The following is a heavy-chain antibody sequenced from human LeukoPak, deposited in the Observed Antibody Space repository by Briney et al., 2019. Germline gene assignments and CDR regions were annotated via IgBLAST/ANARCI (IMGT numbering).Heavy chain of an antibody. CDR2: ISWNSGSI. CDR3: AKGVQGFVATITDY. Sequence: GGSLRLSCAASGFTFDDYAMHWVRQAPGKGLEWVSGISWNSGSIGYADSVKGRFTISRDNAKNSLYLQMNSLRAEDTALYYCAKGVQGFVATITDYWGQGTLVTVSS. CDR1: GFTFDDYA. J-gene: IGHJ4*02. D-gene: IGHD5-12*01. V-gene: IGHV3-9*01.